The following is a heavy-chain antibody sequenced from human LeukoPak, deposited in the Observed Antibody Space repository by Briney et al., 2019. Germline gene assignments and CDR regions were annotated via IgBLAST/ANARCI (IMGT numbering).Heavy chain of an antibody. D-gene: IGHD1-26*01. V-gene: IGHV1-2*02. Sequence: ASVKVSCKASVYTFTVYYMHWVRQAPGPGLEWMAWINPNSGVTNYAQKFQGRVTIPRDTSISTAYMELSRLRSDDTAVYYCATSLLTRNWFDPWGQGTLVTVSS. CDR1: VYTFTVYY. CDR2: INPNSGVT. J-gene: IGHJ5*02. CDR3: ATSLLTRNWFDP.